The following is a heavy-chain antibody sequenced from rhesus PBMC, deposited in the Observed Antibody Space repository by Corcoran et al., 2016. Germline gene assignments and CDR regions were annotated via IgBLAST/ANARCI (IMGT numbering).Heavy chain of an antibody. CDR1: GGAVSGGYD. CDR3: VGKYSNGRFDV. V-gene: IGHV4-76*01. D-gene: IGHD4-23*01. CDR2: ITGSTGST. J-gene: IGHJ5-1*01. Sequence: QVQLQESGPGLVKPSATLSLTCAVPGGAVSGGYDWSWVSQPPGRGLGWIGRITGSTGSTDYNPSLKSRVTISTDTSKNQFSLMLTSVTAADTAMYYCVGKYSNGRFDVWGPGVLVTVSS.